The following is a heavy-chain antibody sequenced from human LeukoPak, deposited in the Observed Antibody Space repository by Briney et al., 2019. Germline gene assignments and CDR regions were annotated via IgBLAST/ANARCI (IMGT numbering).Heavy chain of an antibody. J-gene: IGHJ1*01. CDR3: ARLSCSSTSCYVQH. D-gene: IGHD2-2*01. CDR1: GYSISSGYY. Sequence: PSETLSLTCAVSGYSISSGYYWGWIRPPPGKGLEWIGSIYHSGSTYYNPSLKSRVTISVDTSKNQFSLKLSSVTAADTAVYYCARLSCSSTSCYVQHWGQGTLVTVSS. V-gene: IGHV4-38-2*01. CDR2: IYHSGST.